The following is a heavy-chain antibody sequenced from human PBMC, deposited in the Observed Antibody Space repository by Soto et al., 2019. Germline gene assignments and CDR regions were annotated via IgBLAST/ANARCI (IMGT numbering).Heavy chain of an antibody. CDR3: ARVPESDTAMVRNDY. D-gene: IGHD5-18*01. V-gene: IGHV1-69*02. J-gene: IGHJ4*02. CDR1: GGTFSSYT. Sequence: SVKVSCKASGGTFSSYTISWVRQAPGQGLEWMGRIIPILGIANYAQKFQGRVTITADESTSTAYMELSSLRSEDTAVYYCARVPESDTAMVRNDYWGQGTLVTVSS. CDR2: IIPILGIA.